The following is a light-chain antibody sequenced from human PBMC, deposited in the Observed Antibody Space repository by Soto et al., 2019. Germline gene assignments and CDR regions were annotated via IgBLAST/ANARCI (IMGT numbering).Light chain of an antibody. V-gene: IGLV1-47*01. CDR3: AAWDYSLSGVV. CDR1: GSNIGSNY. J-gene: IGLJ2*01. Sequence: QSVLTQPPSASGTPGQRVSISCSGSGSNIGSNYVYWYQQLPGTAPKLLIYRNNQRPSGVPDRFSGSKSGTSASRAISGLRSEDEAEYYCAAWDYSLSGVVFGGGTKRTVL. CDR2: RNN.